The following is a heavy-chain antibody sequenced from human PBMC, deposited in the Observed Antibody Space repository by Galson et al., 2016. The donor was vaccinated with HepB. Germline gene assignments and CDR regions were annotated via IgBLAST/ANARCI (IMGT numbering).Heavy chain of an antibody. Sequence: PALVKPTQTLTLTCTFSGFSLSTSGMRVIWIRQPPGKALEWLSLIDGGGDKYYSISLKTRLTISKDTSKNQVVLTMINMDPVDTGTYYCARIRYTNTWYSYYYGMDVWGQGTAVTVSS. CDR2: IDGGGDK. D-gene: IGHD6-13*01. V-gene: IGHV2-70*01. CDR1: GFSLSTSGMR. J-gene: IGHJ6*02. CDR3: ARIRYTNTWYSYYYGMDV.